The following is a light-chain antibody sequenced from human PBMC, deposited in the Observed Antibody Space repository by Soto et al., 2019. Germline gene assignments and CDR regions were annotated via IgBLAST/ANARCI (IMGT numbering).Light chain of an antibody. CDR2: GAS. Sequence: EIVLTQSPGTLSLSPGERATLSCRASQSVTNSFLAWYQQKPGQAPRLLIYGASSRATGIPDRFSGSGSGTDFTLTISRLEPEDFAVYYCQQYDSSSPWTFGQGTKVEIK. CDR1: QSVTNSF. CDR3: QQYDSSSPWT. J-gene: IGKJ1*01. V-gene: IGKV3-20*01.